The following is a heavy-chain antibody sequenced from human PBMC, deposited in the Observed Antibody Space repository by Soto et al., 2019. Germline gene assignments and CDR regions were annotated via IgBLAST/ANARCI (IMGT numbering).Heavy chain of an antibody. CDR2: ISHNGGST. V-gene: IGHV3-64*02. J-gene: IGHJ4*02. D-gene: IGHD1-26*01. CDR3: ARAETIMRAPFDY. CDR1: GFTFSTYA. Sequence: GSLRLSCAASGFTFSTYAMHWVRQAPGKGLEYVSAISHNGGSTYYADSVKGRFTISRDNSKNTVYLQMGSLRVDDMAVYYCARAETIMRAPFDYWGQGTVVTVS.